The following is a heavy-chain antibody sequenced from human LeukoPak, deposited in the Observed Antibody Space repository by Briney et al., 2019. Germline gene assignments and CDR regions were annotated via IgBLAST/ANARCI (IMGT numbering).Heavy chain of an antibody. V-gene: IGHV1-3*01. CDR3: ARDLGSHYYDSSVPFDP. CDR1: GYTFSSYG. Sequence: GASVKVSCKASGYTFSSYGIHWVRQAPGQGLEWMGWINAGNDNTKYSQKFQGRVTITRDTSASTVYMELSSLRSEDTAVYYCARDLGSHYYDSSVPFDPWGQGTLVTVSS. CDR2: INAGNDNT. D-gene: IGHD3-22*01. J-gene: IGHJ5*02.